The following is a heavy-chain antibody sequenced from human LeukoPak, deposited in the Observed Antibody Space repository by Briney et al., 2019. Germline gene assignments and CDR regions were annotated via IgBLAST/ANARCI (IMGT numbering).Heavy chain of an antibody. J-gene: IGHJ1*01. CDR1: GFTFSSYS. Sequence: GGSLRLSCAASGFTFSSYSMNWDRQAPGKGLEWVSYISGSSSTIYYADSVKGRFTISRDNAKNSLYLQMNSLRAEDTAVYYCARDRYGDPTQEYFQHWGQGTLVTVSS. D-gene: IGHD4-17*01. V-gene: IGHV3-48*01. CDR3: ARDRYGDPTQEYFQH. CDR2: ISGSSSTI.